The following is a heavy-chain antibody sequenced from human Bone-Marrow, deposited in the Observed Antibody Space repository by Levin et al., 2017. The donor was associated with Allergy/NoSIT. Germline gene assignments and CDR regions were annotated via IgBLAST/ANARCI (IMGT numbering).Heavy chain of an antibody. CDR3: VEINTN. J-gene: IGHJ4*02. V-gene: IGHV3-7*01. Sequence: SCAASGFTFSSHWMHWVRQAPGKGLEWVANIKQDGSEKYYVDSVKGRFTISRDNAKNSLYLQMNSLRAEDTAVYYCVEINTNWGQGTLVTVSS. CDR2: IKQDGSEK. D-gene: IGHD1-1*01. CDR1: GFTFSSHW.